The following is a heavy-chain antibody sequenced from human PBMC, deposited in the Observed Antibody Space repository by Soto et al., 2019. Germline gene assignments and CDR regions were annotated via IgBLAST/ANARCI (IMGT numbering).Heavy chain of an antibody. V-gene: IGHV3-30*18. J-gene: IGHJ3*02. CDR2: ISYDGSNK. Sequence: GGSLRLSCAASGFTFSSYGMHWVRQAPGKGLEWVAVISYDGSNKYYADSVKGRFTISRDNSKNTLYLQMNSLRAEDTAVYYCAKGGLRHDAFDIWGQGTMVIVSS. CDR1: GFTFSSYG. D-gene: IGHD2-15*01. CDR3: AKGGLRHDAFDI.